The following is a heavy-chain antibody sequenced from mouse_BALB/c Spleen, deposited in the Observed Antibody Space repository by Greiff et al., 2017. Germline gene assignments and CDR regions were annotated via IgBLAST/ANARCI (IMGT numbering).Heavy chain of an antibody. CDR1: GFTFSDYY. V-gene: IGHV5-4*02. D-gene: IGHD2-1*01. CDR3: ARDALYGNYFFAY. J-gene: IGHJ3*01. Sequence: EVKLMESGGGLVKPGGSLKLSCAASGFTFSDYYMYWVRQTPEKRLEWVATISDGGSYTYYPDSVKGRFTISRDNAKNNLYLQMSSLKSEDTAMYYCARDALYGNYFFAYWGQGTLVTVSA. CDR2: ISDGGSYT.